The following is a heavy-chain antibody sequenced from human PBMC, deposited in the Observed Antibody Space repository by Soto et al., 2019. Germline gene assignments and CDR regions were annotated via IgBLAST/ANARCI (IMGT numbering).Heavy chain of an antibody. V-gene: IGHV3-23*01. D-gene: IGHD6-13*01. CDR1: GFTFSSYA. CDR2: ISSDGNT. CDR3: ARDWYEDY. Sequence: EVPLLESGGGLVQPGGSLRLSCAASGFTFSSYAMTWVRQAPGKGLEWVSVISSDGNTYYAGSVKGRLTISSDNSKHMVYLQMNSVRAEDTAVYDCARDWYEDYWGQGILVTVS. J-gene: IGHJ4*02.